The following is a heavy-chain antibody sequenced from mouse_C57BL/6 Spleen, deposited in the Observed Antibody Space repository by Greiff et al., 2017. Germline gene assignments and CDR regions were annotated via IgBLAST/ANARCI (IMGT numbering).Heavy chain of an antibody. Sequence: EVQLQQSGAELVRPGASVKLSCTASGFNIKDYYMHWVKQRTEQGLEWIGRIDPEDGETKYAPKFQGKATITADTASNTAYLQLSSLTSEDTAIYYCARDDDSRSYLDYWGQGATLTVSS. J-gene: IGHJ2*01. V-gene: IGHV14-2*01. CDR3: ARDDDSRSYLDY. D-gene: IGHD2-4*01. CDR2: IDPEDGET. CDR1: GFNIKDYY.